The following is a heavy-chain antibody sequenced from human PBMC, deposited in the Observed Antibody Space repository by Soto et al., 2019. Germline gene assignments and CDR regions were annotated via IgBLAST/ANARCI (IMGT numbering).Heavy chain of an antibody. Sequence: ASVKVSCKASGYTFTGYYMHWVRQAPGQGLEWMGWINPNSGGTNYAQKFQGWVTMTRDTSISTAYMELSRLRSDDTAVYYCAREMADDSSSAYYYYGMDVWGKGTTVTVSS. D-gene: IGHD6-6*01. J-gene: IGHJ6*04. CDR1: GYTFTGYY. CDR2: INPNSGGT. V-gene: IGHV1-2*04. CDR3: AREMADDSSSAYYYYGMDV.